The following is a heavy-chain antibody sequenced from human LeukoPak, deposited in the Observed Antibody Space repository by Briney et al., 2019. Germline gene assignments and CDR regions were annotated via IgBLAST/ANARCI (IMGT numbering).Heavy chain of an antibody. J-gene: IGHJ3*02. Sequence: PSETLSLTCTVSGCSISSYYWSWIRQPPGKGLEWIGYIYYSGSTNYNPSLKSRVTISVDTSKNQFSLKLSSVTAADTAVYYCARVVVTAVGYNAFDIWGQGTMVTVSS. CDR1: GCSISSYY. CDR3: ARVVVTAVGYNAFDI. CDR2: IYYSGST. D-gene: IGHD2-21*02. V-gene: IGHV4-59*01.